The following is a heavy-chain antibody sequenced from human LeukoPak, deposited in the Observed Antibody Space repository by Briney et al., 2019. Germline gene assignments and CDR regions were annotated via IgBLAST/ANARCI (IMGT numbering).Heavy chain of an antibody. D-gene: IGHD3-3*02. CDR1: GGSISSYY. CDR2: ICYSGST. Sequence: SETLSLTCTVSGGSISSYYWSWIRQPPGKGLEWIGYICYSGSTNYNPSLKSRVTISVDTSKNQFSLKLSSVTAADTAVYYCARVGSIADCYYYYYMDVWGKGTTVTVSS. V-gene: IGHV4-59*01. J-gene: IGHJ6*03. CDR3: ARVGSIADCYYYYYMDV.